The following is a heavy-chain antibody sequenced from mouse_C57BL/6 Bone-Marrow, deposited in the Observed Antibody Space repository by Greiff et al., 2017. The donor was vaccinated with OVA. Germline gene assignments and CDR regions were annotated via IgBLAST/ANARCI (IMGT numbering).Heavy chain of an antibody. Sequence: EVQLQQSGAELVRPGSSVKLSCKTSGYTFTSYGINWVKQRPGQGLEWIGNIYLGNGYTEYNEKFKGKATLTSDTSSSTAYMQLSSLTSEDSAIDVCERDYYGSHWYFDVWGTGTTVTVSS. D-gene: IGHD1-1*01. CDR3: ERDYYGSHWYFDV. CDR2: IYLGNGYT. CDR1: GYTFTSYG. V-gene: IGHV1-58*01. J-gene: IGHJ1*03.